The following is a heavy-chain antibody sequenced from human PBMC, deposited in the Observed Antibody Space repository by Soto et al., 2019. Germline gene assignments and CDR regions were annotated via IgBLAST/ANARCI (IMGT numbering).Heavy chain of an antibody. D-gene: IGHD2-8*01. V-gene: IGHV4-59*01. CDR3: ARDIMGTNYYYYGMDV. J-gene: IGHJ6*02. Sequence: ETLSLTCTVSGGSISSYYWSWIRQPPGKGLEWIGYIYYSGSTNYNPSLKSRVTISVDTSKNQFSLKLSSVTAADTAVYYCARDIMGTNYYYYGMDVWGQGTTVTVSS. CDR2: IYYSGST. CDR1: GGSISSYY.